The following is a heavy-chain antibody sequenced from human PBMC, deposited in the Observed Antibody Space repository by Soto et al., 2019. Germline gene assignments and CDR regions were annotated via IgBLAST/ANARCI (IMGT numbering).Heavy chain of an antibody. V-gene: IGHV3-11*01. CDR3: HGAYYYGSGSYSYYYYMDV. CDR1: GFTFSDYY. CDR2: ISSSGSTI. Sequence: GGSLRLSCAASGFTFSDYYMSWIRQAPGKGLEWVSYISSSGSTIYYADSVKGRFTISRDNAKNSLYLQMNSLRAEDTAVYYCHGAYYYGSGSYSYYYYMDVWGKGTTVTVSS. J-gene: IGHJ6*03. D-gene: IGHD3-10*01.